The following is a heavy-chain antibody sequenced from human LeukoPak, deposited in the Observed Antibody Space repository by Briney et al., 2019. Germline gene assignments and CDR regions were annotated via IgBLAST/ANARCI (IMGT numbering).Heavy chain of an antibody. D-gene: IGHD2-15*01. V-gene: IGHV3-9*03. CDR2: ISWDIVSI. J-gene: IGHJ5*02. CDR3: AKDARPGYCSGGSCYFGWFDP. CDR1: GFTFDDYA. Sequence: PGGSLRLSCAASGFTFDDYAMHWVRQAPGEGLEWVSGISWDIVSIGYADSVKGRFTISRDNAKNSLYLQMNSLRAEDMALYYCAKDARPGYCSGGSCYFGWFDPWGQGTLVTVSS.